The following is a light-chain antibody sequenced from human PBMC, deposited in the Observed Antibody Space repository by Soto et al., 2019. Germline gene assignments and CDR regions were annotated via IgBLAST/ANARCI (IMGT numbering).Light chain of an antibody. CDR3: CSYAGSYSFYV. CDR2: DVT. V-gene: IGLV2-11*01. Sequence: QPVLTQPRSVSGSPGQSVTISCTGTSSDVAAYDYVTWYQQHPGKAPKLMIYDVTKRPSGVPDRFSGSRSGNTASLTISGLQAEDEADYYCCSYAGSYSFYVFGSGTKLIVL. CDR1: SSDVAAYDY. J-gene: IGLJ1*01.